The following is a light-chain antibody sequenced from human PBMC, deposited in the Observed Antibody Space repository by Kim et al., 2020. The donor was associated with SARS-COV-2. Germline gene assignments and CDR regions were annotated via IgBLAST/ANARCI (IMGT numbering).Light chain of an antibody. Sequence: ASVGDRVTMTCRASRGISNYLAWYQQKPGKVPKLLIYAASTLQSGVPSRFSGSGSGTDFTLTISSLQPEDVATYYCQKYNSAPRTFGPGAKVDIK. CDR1: RGISNY. CDR3: QKYNSAPRT. CDR2: AAS. J-gene: IGKJ3*01. V-gene: IGKV1-27*01.